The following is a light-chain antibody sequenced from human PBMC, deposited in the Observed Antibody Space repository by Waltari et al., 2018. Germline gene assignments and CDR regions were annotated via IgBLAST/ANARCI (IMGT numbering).Light chain of an antibody. Sequence: QSALTQPAPASGSHGQSITLFSTGTTSDVAGYDYVSWYQQHPGKAPKLIIYDGSKRPSGVSNRFAGSKSGYTASLTISGLQAEDEADYYCNSFTTSSTIFGGGTKLTVL. J-gene: IGLJ2*01. CDR3: NSFTTSSTI. CDR1: TSDVAGYDY. CDR2: DGS. V-gene: IGLV2-14*01.